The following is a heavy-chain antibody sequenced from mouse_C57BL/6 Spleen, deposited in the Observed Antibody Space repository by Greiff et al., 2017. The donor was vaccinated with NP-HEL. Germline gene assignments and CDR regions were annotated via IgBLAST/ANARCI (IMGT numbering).Heavy chain of an antibody. V-gene: IGHV3-6*01. CDR2: ISYDGSN. CDR3: ARDQGTLYFDY. J-gene: IGHJ2*01. D-gene: IGHD3-1*01. CDR1: GYSITSGYY. Sequence: EVKLMESGPGLVKPSQSLSLTCSVTGYSITSGYYWNWIRQFPGNKLEWMGYISYDGSNNYNPSLKNRISITRDTSKNQFFLKLNAVTTEDTATYYCARDQGTLYFDYWGQGTTLTVSS.